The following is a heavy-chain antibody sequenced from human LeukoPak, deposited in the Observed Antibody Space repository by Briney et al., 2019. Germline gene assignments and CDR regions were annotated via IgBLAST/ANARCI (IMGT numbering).Heavy chain of an antibody. Sequence: RGSLRLSCAASGFTFSSYAMSWVRQAPGKGLEWVSAISGRGPSTNYADSVKGRFTISRDNSKNTLYLQMNSPRAEDTAVYYCAKDHGRRYCSSTSCYTPDNWFDPWGQGTLVT. CDR2: ISGRGPST. V-gene: IGHV3-23*01. CDR1: GFTFSSYA. CDR3: AKDHGRRYCSSTSCYTPDNWFDP. D-gene: IGHD2-2*02. J-gene: IGHJ5*02.